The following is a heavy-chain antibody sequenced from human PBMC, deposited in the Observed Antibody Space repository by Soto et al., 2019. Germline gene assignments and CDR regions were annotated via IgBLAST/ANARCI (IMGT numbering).Heavy chain of an antibody. J-gene: IGHJ5*02. CDR1: GGSISSSNW. Sequence: QVQLQESGPGLVKPSETLSLTCAVSGGSISSSNWWHWVRQPPGKGLEWIGEILPSGTTNYNPSLKSRVAISVDKSKNKFSLKLNSVTAADTAVYYCARGRQYCIGTSCYLDPWGQGTLVTVSS. CDR3: ARGRQYCIGTSCYLDP. D-gene: IGHD2-2*01. CDR2: ILPSGTT. V-gene: IGHV4-4*02.